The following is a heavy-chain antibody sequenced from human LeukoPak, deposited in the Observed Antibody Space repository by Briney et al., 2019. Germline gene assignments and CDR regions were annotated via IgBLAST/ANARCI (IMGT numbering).Heavy chain of an antibody. J-gene: IGHJ6*03. CDR1: GFTFSSYS. V-gene: IGHV3-21*01. CDR2: ISSGSSYI. Sequence: TGGSLRLSCAASGFTFSSYSMNWVRQAPGKGLEWVSSISSGSSYIYYADSVKGRFTISRDNAMNSLYLQMNSLSAEDTAVYYCACTSGYDFSSYYYYYMDVWGKGTTVTVSS. CDR3: ACTSGYDFSSYYYYYMDV. D-gene: IGHD5-12*01.